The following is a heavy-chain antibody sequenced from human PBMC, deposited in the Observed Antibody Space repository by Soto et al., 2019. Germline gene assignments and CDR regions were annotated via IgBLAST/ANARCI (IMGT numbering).Heavy chain of an antibody. Sequence: GESLKISCQGSGYSFTSYWISWVRQMPGKGLEWMGRIDPSDFDSDYSPSFQGRVTISIDRSISTAYLQWSSLKASDTAMYYCARSSGASDYFDSWGQGTLVTVSS. V-gene: IGHV5-10-1*01. D-gene: IGHD3-10*01. CDR1: GYSFTSYW. CDR3: ARSSGASDYFDS. J-gene: IGHJ4*02. CDR2: IDPSDFDS.